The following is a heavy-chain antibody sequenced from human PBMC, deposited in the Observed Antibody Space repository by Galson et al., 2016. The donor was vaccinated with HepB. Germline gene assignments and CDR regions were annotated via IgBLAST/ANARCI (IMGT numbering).Heavy chain of an antibody. Sequence: PALVKPTQTLTLTCTFSGFSLSTTGVAVGWIRQPPGKALEWIALIYWDDDKRYSPSLKSRLTITKDTSKNQVVLTVTNMDPVDTATYYCAHSAHAYDSSGYDYENRKTYYYCGTDVWGQWTTVAVAS. D-gene: IGHD3-22*01. CDR1: GFSLSTTGVA. CDR2: IYWDDDK. V-gene: IGHV2-5*02. CDR3: AHSAHAYDSSGYDYENRKTYYYCGTDV. J-gene: IGHJ6*02.